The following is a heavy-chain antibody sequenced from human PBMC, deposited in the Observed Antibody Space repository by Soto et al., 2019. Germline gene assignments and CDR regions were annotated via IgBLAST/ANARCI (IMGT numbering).Heavy chain of an antibody. CDR2: IYYSGST. CDR3: ASPKIDYYYAMDV. J-gene: IGHJ6*02. Sequence: SETLSLTCTVSGGSISSSSYYWGWIRQPPGKGLEWIGSIYYSGSTYYNPPLKSRVTISVDTPKNQISLKLSSVTAADTAVYYCASPKIDYYYAMDVWGQGTTVT. CDR1: GGSISSSSYY. V-gene: IGHV4-39*01.